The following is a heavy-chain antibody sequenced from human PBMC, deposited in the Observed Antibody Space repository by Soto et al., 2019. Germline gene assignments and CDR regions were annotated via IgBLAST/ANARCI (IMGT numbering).Heavy chain of an antibody. CDR3: AHSTPRRAAFDI. V-gene: IGHV2-5*02. J-gene: IGHJ3*02. CDR1: GFSLSTSGVG. D-gene: IGHD2-15*01. CDR2: IYWDDDK. Sequence: QITLKESGPTLVKPTQTLTLTCTFSGFSLSTSGVGVGWIRQPPGKALEWLALIYWDDDKRYSPSLKSRLTITKYASKNLVVLTMTKMDPVDTAAYYCAHSTPRRAAFDIWGQGTMVTVSS.